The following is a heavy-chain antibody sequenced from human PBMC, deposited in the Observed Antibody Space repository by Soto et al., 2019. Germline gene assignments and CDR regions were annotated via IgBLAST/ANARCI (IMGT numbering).Heavy chain of an antibody. Sequence: ASVKVSCKVSGYALTELSMHWVRQGPDKVFEWMGGFDPEEGETVYAQKFQGRVTMTEDTSADTAYMELSSLKSEDTAVYFCATERYRAAAAGIRFDYWGQRTMVTVYS. CDR2: FDPEEGET. V-gene: IGHV1-24*01. J-gene: IGHJ4*02. CDR1: GYALTELS. D-gene: IGHD6-13*01. CDR3: ATERYRAAAAGIRFDY.